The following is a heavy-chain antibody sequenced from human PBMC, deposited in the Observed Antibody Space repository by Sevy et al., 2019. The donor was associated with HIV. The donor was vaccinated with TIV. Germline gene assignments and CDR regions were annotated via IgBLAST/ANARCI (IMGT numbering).Heavy chain of an antibody. Sequence: GESLKISCAASGFTFSTYWMTWVRQAPGKGLEWVANINQDGSKKNYVDSMKGRFTISRDNAKNSLYVQMNSRRAEDKAVYYCARVGIFEGSESHFRFIDYWGQGILVTVSS. J-gene: IGHJ4*02. CDR3: ARVGIFEGSESHFRFIDY. CDR1: GFTFSTYW. D-gene: IGHD3-10*01. V-gene: IGHV3-7*03. CDR2: INQDGSKK.